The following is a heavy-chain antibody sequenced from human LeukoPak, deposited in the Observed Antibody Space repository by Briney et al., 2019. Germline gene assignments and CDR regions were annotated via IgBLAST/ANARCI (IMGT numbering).Heavy chain of an antibody. CDR2: IIPIFGTA. V-gene: IGHV1-69*13. CDR1: GGTFSSYA. J-gene: IGHJ5*02. Sequence: GASVKVSCKASGGTFSSYAISWVRQAPGQGLEWMGGIIPIFGTANYAQKFQGRVTITADESTSTAYMELSSLRSEDTAVYYCVADPYYDGSGPPRWFDPWGQGTLVTVSS. D-gene: IGHD3-22*01. CDR3: VADPYYDGSGPPRWFDP.